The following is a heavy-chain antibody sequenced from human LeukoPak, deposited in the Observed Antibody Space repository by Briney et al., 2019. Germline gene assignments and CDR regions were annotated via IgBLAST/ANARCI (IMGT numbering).Heavy chain of an antibody. J-gene: IGHJ4*02. CDR3: ARSLHSGSPSFDY. CDR2: IYYSGST. D-gene: IGHD1-26*01. Sequence: PSQTLSLTCTVSGGSISSGGYYWSWIRQHPGTGLEWIGYIYYSGSTYYNPSLKSRVTISVDTSKNQFSLKLSSVTAADTAVYYCARSLHSGSPSFDYWGQGTLVTVSS. V-gene: IGHV4-31*03. CDR1: GGSISSGGYY.